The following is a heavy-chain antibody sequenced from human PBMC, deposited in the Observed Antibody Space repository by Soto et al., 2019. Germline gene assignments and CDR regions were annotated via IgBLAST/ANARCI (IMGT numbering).Heavy chain of an antibody. J-gene: IGHJ6*02. CDR2: INPNSGGT. CDR1: GYTFTGYY. D-gene: IGHD3-10*01. CDR3: AREFRSGVRFIYGMDV. Sequence: ASVKVSCKASGYTFTGYYMHWVRQAPGQGLEWMGWINPNSGGTNYAQKFQGWVTMTRDTSISTAYMELSRLRSDDTAVYYCAREFRSGVRFIYGMDVWGQGKTVTVSS. V-gene: IGHV1-2*04.